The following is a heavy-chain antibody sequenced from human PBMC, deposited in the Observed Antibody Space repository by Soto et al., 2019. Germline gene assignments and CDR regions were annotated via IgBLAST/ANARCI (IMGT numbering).Heavy chain of an antibody. D-gene: IGHD3-10*01. V-gene: IGHV3-66*01. CDR3: ARDYNGLGSYAPWFDP. CDR2: IYVNDNT. CDR1: RFTVSINY. J-gene: IGHJ5*02. Sequence: EVQLVESGGGLVQPGGSLRLSCAASRFTVSINYMGWVRQAPGKGLEWVSIIYVNDNTYYADSVKGRFTISRDSSKNTMYLQMNSLRAEDTAIYYCARDYNGLGSYAPWFDPWGQGTLVTVSS.